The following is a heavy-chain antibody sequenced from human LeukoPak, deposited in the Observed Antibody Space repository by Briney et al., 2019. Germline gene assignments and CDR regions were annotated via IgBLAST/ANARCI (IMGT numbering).Heavy chain of an antibody. CDR2: IYTSGST. V-gene: IGHV4-4*07. CDR3: AIGGYGPVDY. D-gene: IGHD5-18*01. J-gene: IGHJ4*02. CDR1: GGSISSYY. Sequence: PSETLSLTCTVSGGSISSYYWSWIRQPAGKGLEWIGRIYTSGSTNYNPCLKSRVTMSVDTSKNQFSLKLSSVTAADTAVYNSAIGGYGPVDYWGQGTLVTVSS.